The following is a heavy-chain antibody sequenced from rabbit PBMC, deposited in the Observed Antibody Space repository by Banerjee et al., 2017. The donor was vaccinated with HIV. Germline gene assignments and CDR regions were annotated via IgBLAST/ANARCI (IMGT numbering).Heavy chain of an antibody. V-gene: IGHV1S45*01. CDR3: ARDTGSSFSSYGMDL. D-gene: IGHD8-1*01. CDR1: GFSFSNKAV. J-gene: IGHJ6*01. Sequence: QEQLVESGGGLVRPEGSLKLSCTASGFSFSNKAVMCWVRQAPGKGLEWIACINAVTGRPVYANWAKGRFTFSKTSSTTVTLQMTSLTVADTATYFCARDTGSSFSSYGMDLWGPGTLVTVS. CDR2: INAVTGRP.